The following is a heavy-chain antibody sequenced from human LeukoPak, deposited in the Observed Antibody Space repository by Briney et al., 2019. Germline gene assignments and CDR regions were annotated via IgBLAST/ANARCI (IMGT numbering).Heavy chain of an antibody. CDR3: ARVGTPRATMEVHDDY. Sequence: PSETLSLTCTVSGGSISTYYWSWIRPPPGKGLEWIGEINHSSSTTYKPSRKSRVTISVGTSKNQFSLKLSSVTAADTAVYYCARVGTPRATMEVHDDYWGQGTLVTVSS. J-gene: IGHJ4*02. CDR1: GGSISTYY. V-gene: IGHV4-34*01. CDR2: INHSSST. D-gene: IGHD5-24*01.